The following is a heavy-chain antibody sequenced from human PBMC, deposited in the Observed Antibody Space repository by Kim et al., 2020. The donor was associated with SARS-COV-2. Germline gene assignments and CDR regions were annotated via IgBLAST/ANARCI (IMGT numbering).Heavy chain of an antibody. CDR2: ISGSSGDR. V-gene: IGHV1-18*01. CDR3: ARGTMVRGDTSPAVS. CDR1: GYIFSHYG. J-gene: IGHJ4*02. D-gene: IGHD3-10*01. Sequence: ASVKVSCKASGYIFSHYGIIWVRQAPGQGLQWLGWISGSSGDRNYAQNVQGRVTMTTDTSTSPAYLELKSLSSDDTATYYCARGTMVRGDTSPAVSWGQG.